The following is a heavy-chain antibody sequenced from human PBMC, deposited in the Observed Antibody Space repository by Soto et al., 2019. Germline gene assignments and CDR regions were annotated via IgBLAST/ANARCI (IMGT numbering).Heavy chain of an antibody. CDR2: ISYDGSNK. CDR3: ARVPHVITDPDWYFDL. V-gene: IGHV3-30-3*01. CDR1: GFTFSSYA. Sequence: QVQLLESGGGVVQPGRSLRLSCAASGFTFSSYAMHWVRQAPGKGLEWVAVISYDGSNKYYADSVKGRFTISRDNSKNTLYLQMNSLRAEDTAVSYCARVPHVITDPDWYFDLWGRGTLVTVSS. J-gene: IGHJ2*01.